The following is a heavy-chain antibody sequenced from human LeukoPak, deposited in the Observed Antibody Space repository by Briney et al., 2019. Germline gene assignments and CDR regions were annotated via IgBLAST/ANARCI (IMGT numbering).Heavy chain of an antibody. Sequence: SETLSLTCAVSGGSISSSNWWSWIRQPPGKGLEWIGEIYHSGSTNYNPSLKSRVTISVDTSKNQFSLKLSSVTAADTAVYYCASSSGLAENDYWGQGTLVTVSS. CDR1: GGSISSSNW. CDR3: ASSSGLAENDY. CDR2: IYHSGST. J-gene: IGHJ4*02. D-gene: IGHD3-22*01. V-gene: IGHV4-4*02.